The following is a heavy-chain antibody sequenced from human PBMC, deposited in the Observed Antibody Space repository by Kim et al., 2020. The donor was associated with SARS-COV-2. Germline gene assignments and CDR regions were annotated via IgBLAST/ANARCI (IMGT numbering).Heavy chain of an antibody. CDR1: GGSISFGGYY. CDR2: IYYSGST. D-gene: IGHD3-10*01. J-gene: IGHJ4*02. Sequence: SETLSLNCTVSGGSISFGGYYWSWIRQHPGKGLEWIGYIYYSGSTYYNPSTKSRVTISVDTSKTQFSLKLSSATAADTAVYYCARDTGSVSYNVWGQGT. CDR3: ARDTGSVSYNV. V-gene: IGHV4-31*03.